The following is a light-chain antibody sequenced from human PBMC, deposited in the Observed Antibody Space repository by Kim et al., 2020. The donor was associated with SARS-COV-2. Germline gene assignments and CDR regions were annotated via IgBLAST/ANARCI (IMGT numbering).Light chain of an antibody. CDR1: SSNIGSNY. V-gene: IGLV1-47*01. Sequence: ELTQPPSASGTPGQRVTISCSGSSSNIGSNYVYWYQQLPGTAPKLLIYRNNQRPSGIPDRFSGSKSGTSASLAISGLRSEDEADYYCAAWDDSLSGVVFGGGTKLTVL. CDR2: RNN. CDR3: AAWDDSLSGVV. J-gene: IGLJ2*01.